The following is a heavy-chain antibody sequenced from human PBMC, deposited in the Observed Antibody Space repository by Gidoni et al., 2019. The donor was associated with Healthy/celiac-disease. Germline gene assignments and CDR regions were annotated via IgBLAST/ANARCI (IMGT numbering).Heavy chain of an antibody. CDR2: ST. V-gene: IGHV4-34*01. CDR3: ASSHYGSGSWYYFDY. Sequence: STNYNPSLKSRVTISVDTSKNQFSLKLSSVTAADTAVYYCASSHYGSGSWYYFDYWGQGTLATVSS. D-gene: IGHD3-10*01. J-gene: IGHJ4*02.